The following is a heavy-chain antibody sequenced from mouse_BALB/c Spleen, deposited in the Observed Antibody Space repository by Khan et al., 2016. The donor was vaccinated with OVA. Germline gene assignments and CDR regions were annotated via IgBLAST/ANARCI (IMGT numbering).Heavy chain of an antibody. Sequence: VQLKQPGAELVKAGASVKMSCKASGYTFTSYWMHWVKQRLGQGLEWVAETNPTNGRTYYNEKFKSKATLTVDKSSSTAYMLLSGPTFEDSAVYYCARIKKIVATYFDYWGQGTTLTVSS. D-gene: IGHD1-1*01. CDR2: TNPTNGRT. CDR3: ARIKKIVATYFDY. CDR1: GYTFTSYW. J-gene: IGHJ2*01. V-gene: IGHV1S81*02.